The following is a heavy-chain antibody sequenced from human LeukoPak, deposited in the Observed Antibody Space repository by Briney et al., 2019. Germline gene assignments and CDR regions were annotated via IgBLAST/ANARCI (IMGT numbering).Heavy chain of an antibody. Sequence: ASVKVSCKASGYTFTGYYMHWVRQAPGQGLEWMGWINPNSGGTNYAQKFQGRVTMTRDTSISTAYMELSRLRSDDTAVYYCARDLGQLGVDRYFDYWGQGTLVTVSS. CDR3: ARDLGQLGVDRYFDY. D-gene: IGHD6-6*01. J-gene: IGHJ4*02. CDR2: INPNSGGT. V-gene: IGHV1-2*02. CDR1: GYTFTGYY.